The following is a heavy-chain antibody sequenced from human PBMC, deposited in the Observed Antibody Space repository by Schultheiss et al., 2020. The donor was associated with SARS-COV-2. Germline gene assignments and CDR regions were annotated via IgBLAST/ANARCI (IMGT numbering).Heavy chain of an antibody. CDR2: IYHSGST. D-gene: IGHD5-18*01. Sequence: SETLSLTCTVSGASISSSNWWSWVRQPPGKGLEWIGEIYHSGSTNYNPSLKSRVTISVDTSKNQFSLKLSSVTAADTAVYYCASNTWIQPSNYWGQGTLVTVSS. CDR1: GASISSSNW. CDR3: ASNTWIQPSNY. V-gene: IGHV4-4*02. J-gene: IGHJ4*02.